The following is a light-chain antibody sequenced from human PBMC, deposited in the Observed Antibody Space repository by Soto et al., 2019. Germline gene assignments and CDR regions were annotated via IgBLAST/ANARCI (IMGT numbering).Light chain of an antibody. J-gene: IGKJ1*01. CDR1: QSVSSGY. V-gene: IGKV3-20*01. Sequence: EIVLTQSPGTLSSSPGDGATLSCRASQSVSSGYLAWYQQKPGQAPSLLIYGASRRAAGIPDRFSGSGSGTDFTLSISRLEHEDFAVYWCHHYGNSPTCGQGTRVQIK. CDR3: HHYGNSPT. CDR2: GAS.